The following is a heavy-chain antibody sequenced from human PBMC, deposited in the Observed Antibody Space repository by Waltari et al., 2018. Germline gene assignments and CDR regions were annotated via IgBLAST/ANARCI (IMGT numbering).Heavy chain of an antibody. CDR3: VGTHLGVVVPAAMRWNFDL. J-gene: IGHJ2*01. Sequence: QLQLQESGPGLVKPSETLSLTCTVSGGSISSSSYYWGWIRQPPGKGLEWIGSIYYSGSTYYNPSLKSRVTISVDTSKNQFSLKLSSVTAADTAVYYCVGTHLGVVVPAAMRWNFDLWGRGTLVTVSS. CDR1: GGSISSSSYY. CDR2: IYYSGST. V-gene: IGHV4-39*01. D-gene: IGHD2-2*01.